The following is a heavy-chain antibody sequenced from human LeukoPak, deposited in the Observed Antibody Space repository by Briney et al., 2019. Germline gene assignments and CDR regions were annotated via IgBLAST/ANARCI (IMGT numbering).Heavy chain of an antibody. CDR2: VNSDGSTT. CDR1: GFTFSGYE. J-gene: IGHJ4*02. D-gene: IGHD6-13*01. CDR3: ARGYYSSSRFDS. V-gene: IGHV3-74*01. Sequence: QPGGSLRLSCAASGFTFSGYEMNWVRQAPGKGLVWVSRVNSDGSTTNYADSVKGRFTISRDNAENTLYMRMNSLRPEDTAVYYCARGYYSSSRFDSWGQGTLVTVSS.